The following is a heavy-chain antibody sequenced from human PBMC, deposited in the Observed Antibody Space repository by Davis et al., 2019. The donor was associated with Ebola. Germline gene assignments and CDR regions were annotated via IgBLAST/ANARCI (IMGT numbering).Heavy chain of an antibody. CDR1: GGSFSGYY. V-gene: IGHV4-34*01. CDR3: ARGVIEDY. D-gene: IGHD2-21*01. J-gene: IGHJ4*02. CDR2: INHSGST. Sequence: SETLSLTCAAYGGSFSGYYWSWIRQPPGKGLEWIGEINHSGSTNYNPSLKSRVTISVDTSKNQFSLKLSSVTAADTAVYYCARGVIEDYWGQGTLVTVSS.